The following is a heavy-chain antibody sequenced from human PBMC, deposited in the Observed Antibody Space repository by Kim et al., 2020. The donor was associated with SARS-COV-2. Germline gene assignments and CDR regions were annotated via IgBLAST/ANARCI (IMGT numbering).Heavy chain of an antibody. CDR2: ITTGGYT. V-gene: IGHV3-53*01. Sequence: GGSLRLSCEVLGFSVRNNYMNWVRQAPGKGLEWVSTITTGGYTYSADSVKGRFTVSRDSSQNTLYLQMDRLRGEDTAVYYCAREEGAYAMDWGHGALVTV. CDR1: GFSVRNNY. D-gene: IGHD5-12*01. CDR3: AREEGAYAMD. J-gene: IGHJ4*01.